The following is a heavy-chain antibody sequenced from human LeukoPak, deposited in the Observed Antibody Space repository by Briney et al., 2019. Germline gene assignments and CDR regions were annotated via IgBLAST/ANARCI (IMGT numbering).Heavy chain of an antibody. CDR2: ICGSGGST. CDR1: GLTFSSYA. Sequence: GGSLRLSCAASGLTFSSYAMSWVRQAPGKGLEWVSAICGSGGSTYYADSVKGRFTISRDNSKHTLYLKMNSLRAEDTAVYYCAKSTLRYFDWLFQVGYMDVWGKGTTVTVSS. V-gene: IGHV3-23*01. J-gene: IGHJ6*03. D-gene: IGHD3-9*01. CDR3: AKSTLRYFDWLFQVGYMDV.